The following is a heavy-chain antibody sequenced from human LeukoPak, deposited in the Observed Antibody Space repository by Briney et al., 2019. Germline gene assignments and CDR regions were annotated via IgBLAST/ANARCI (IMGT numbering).Heavy chain of an antibody. CDR1: GFTFSSYA. CDR2: ISGSGGST. J-gene: IGHJ4*02. D-gene: IGHD1-26*01. Sequence: GGSPRLSCAASGFTFSSYAMSWVRQAPGKGLEWVSAISGSGGSTYYADSVKGRFTISRDNSKNTLYLQMNSLRAEDTAVYYCAKVGAKNLYYFDYWGQGTLVTVSS. CDR3: AKVGAKNLYYFDY. V-gene: IGHV3-23*01.